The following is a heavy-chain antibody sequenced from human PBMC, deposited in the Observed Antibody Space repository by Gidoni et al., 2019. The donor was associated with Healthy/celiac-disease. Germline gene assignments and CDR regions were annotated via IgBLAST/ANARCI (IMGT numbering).Heavy chain of an antibody. D-gene: IGHD6-6*01. Sequence: HVQLLQSGAEVKKPGSSVKFSCKASGGTFSSYASSWVRQAPGQGLEWMGRIIPILGIANYAQKFQGRVTITADKSTSTAYMELSSLRSEDTAVYYCASLGSSQDYYFDYWGQGTLVTVSS. CDR3: ASLGSSQDYYFDY. J-gene: IGHJ4*02. CDR2: IIPILGIA. CDR1: GGTFSSYA. V-gene: IGHV1-69*04.